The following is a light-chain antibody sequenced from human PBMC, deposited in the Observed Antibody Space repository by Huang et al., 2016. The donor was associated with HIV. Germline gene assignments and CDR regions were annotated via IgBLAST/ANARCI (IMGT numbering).Light chain of an antibody. V-gene: IGKV3-15*01. Sequence: IVMTQSPATLSVSAGERATLSCRASQTIGNNLAWYQQKPGQAPRRLCYGASTRTTGVPARFSGTGSETEFNLTISSLQPDDFGIYYCQHHNNGPPYTFGQGTRLEIK. CDR2: GAS. CDR3: QHHNNGPPYT. J-gene: IGKJ2*01. CDR1: QTIGNN.